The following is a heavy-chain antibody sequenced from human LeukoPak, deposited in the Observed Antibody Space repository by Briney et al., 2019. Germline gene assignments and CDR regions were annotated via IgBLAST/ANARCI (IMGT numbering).Heavy chain of an antibody. V-gene: IGHV4-39*07. CDR1: GGSISSSSYY. J-gene: IGHJ4*02. D-gene: IGHD3-10*01. CDR3: ARDSQSMVRGVIYYFDY. Sequence: SETLSLTCTVSGGSISSSSYYWGWIRQPPGKGLEWIGSIYYSGSTYYNPSLKSRVTISVDTSKNQFSLKLSSVTAADTAVYYCARDSQSMVRGVIYYFDYWGQGTLVTVSS. CDR2: IYYSGST.